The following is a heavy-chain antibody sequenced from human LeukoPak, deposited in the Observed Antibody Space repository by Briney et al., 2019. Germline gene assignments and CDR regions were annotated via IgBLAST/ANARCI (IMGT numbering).Heavy chain of an antibody. V-gene: IGHV4-59*08. D-gene: IGHD6-19*01. CDR1: GGPINSYY. J-gene: IGHJ4*02. CDR3: ARGLTSGWYSPDFDY. Sequence: SETLSLTCTVSGGPINSYYWTWIRQPPGKGLEWIGYIYYSGSGNYNPSLKSRVTMSVDPSKNQFSLNLSSVTATDTAVYYCARGLTSGWYSPDFDYWGQGTLVTVSS. CDR2: IYYSGSG.